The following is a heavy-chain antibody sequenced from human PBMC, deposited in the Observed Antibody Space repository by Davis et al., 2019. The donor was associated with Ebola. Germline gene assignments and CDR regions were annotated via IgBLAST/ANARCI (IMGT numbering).Heavy chain of an antibody. CDR1: GYSFTSYW. CDR3: ARHGQYYYGSGSSDLDY. CDR2: IDPSDSYT. Sequence: GGSLRLSCKGSGYSFTSYWISWVRQMPGKGLEWMGRIDPSDSYTNYSPSFQGHVTISADKSISTAYRQWSSLKASDTAMYYCARHGQYYYGSGSSDLDYWGQGTLVTASS. D-gene: IGHD3-10*01. V-gene: IGHV5-10-1*01. J-gene: IGHJ4*02.